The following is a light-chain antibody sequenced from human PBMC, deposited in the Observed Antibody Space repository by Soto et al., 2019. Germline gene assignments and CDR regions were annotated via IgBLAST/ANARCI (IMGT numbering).Light chain of an antibody. CDR1: QSVSSSY. CDR2: GAS. J-gene: IGKJ5*01. Sequence: EIVLTQSPGTLSLSPGERATLSCRASQSVSSSYLAWYQQKPGQAPRPLIYGASSRATGIPDRFSGSGSGSDFTLTINRLEPEDFAVYYCQQYGSSPRTFGQGTRREIK. V-gene: IGKV3-20*01. CDR3: QQYGSSPRT.